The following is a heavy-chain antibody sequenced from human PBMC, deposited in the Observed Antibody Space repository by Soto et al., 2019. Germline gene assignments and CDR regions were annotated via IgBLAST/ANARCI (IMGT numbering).Heavy chain of an antibody. CDR1: GDTFTSYA. V-gene: IGHV1-3*01. J-gene: IGHJ4*02. CDR2: INAGNGNT. CDR3: ARGRFTIFGVVIYHYYFDY. D-gene: IGHD3-3*01. Sequence: GASVKVSCKASGDTFTSYAMHWVRQAPGQRLEWMGWINAGNGNTKYSQKFQGRVTITRGTSASTAYMELSSLRSEDTAVYYCARGRFTIFGVVIYHYYFDYWSQGTLVTVSS.